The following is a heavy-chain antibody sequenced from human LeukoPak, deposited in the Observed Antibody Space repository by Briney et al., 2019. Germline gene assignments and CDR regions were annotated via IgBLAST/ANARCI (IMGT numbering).Heavy chain of an antibody. J-gene: IGHJ4*02. CDR2: IDHSGST. CDR1: GGSFSGYY. CDR3: ARGPHTGVNYYDSSGYYY. Sequence: SETLSLTCAVYGGSFSGYYWSWIRQPPGKGLEWIGEIDHSGSTNYNPSLKSRVTISVDTSKNQFSLKLSSVTAADTAVYYCARGPHTGVNYYDSSGYYYWGQGTLVTVSS. V-gene: IGHV4-34*01. D-gene: IGHD3-22*01.